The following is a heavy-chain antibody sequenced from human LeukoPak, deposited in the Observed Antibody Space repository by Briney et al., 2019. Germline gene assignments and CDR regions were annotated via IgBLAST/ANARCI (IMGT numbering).Heavy chain of an antibody. Sequence: SETLTLTCTVSGGSISLYYWSRLRQPPGKGLEWIGYIYYSGSTNYNPSLKSRVTISLDTSNNQFSLQLSAVTAADTAVYYCARSTWLLDKWGQGTLVTVPS. V-gene: IGHV4-59*01. CDR1: GGSISLYY. D-gene: IGHD3-22*01. J-gene: IGHJ4*02. CDR3: ARSTWLLDK. CDR2: IYYSGST.